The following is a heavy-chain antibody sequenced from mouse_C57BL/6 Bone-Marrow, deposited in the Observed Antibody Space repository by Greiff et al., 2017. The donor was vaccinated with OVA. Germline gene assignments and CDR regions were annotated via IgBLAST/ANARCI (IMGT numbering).Heavy chain of an antibody. CDR1: GFTFTDYY. Sequence: EVKLVESGAELVRPGASVKLSCTASGFTFTDYYMHWVKQRPEQGLEWIGWIDPENGDTEYASKFQGKATITADTSSNTAYLQLSSLTSEDTAVYYCTSYGNFDYWGQGTTLTVSS. CDR2: IDPENGDT. J-gene: IGHJ2*01. V-gene: IGHV14-4*01. D-gene: IGHD2-1*01. CDR3: TSYGNFDY.